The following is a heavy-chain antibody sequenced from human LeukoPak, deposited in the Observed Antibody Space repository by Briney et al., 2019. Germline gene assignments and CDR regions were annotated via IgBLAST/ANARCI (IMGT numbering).Heavy chain of an antibody. CDR3: ARDLGNTAMVEAAFDI. CDR1: EGTFSSYA. V-gene: IGHV1-69*05. D-gene: IGHD5-18*01. Sequence: SVKFSCKASEGTFSSYAISWVRQAPGQGFEWMGRIIPIFGTANYAQKFQGRVTITTDESTSTAYMELSSLRSEDTAVYYCARDLGNTAMVEAAFDIWGQGTMVTVSS. CDR2: IIPIFGTA. J-gene: IGHJ3*02.